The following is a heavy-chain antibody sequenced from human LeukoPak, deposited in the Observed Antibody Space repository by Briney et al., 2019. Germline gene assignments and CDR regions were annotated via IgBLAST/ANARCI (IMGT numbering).Heavy chain of an antibody. CDR2: INHSGST. CDR3: ARGEVVVPAAMKPLMSGMDV. Sequence: PSETLSLTCAVYGGSFSGYYWSWIRQPPGKGLEWIGEINHSGSTNYNPSLKSRVTISVDTSKNQFSLKLSSVTAAETAVYYCARGEVVVPAAMKPLMSGMDVWGQGTTVTVSS. CDR1: GGSFSGYY. D-gene: IGHD2-2*01. J-gene: IGHJ6*02. V-gene: IGHV4-34*01.